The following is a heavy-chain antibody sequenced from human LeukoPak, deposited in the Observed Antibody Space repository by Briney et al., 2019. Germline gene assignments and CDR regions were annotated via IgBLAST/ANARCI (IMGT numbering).Heavy chain of an antibody. CDR3: AKGGYYYDSSGYLDY. Sequence: GGSLRLSCAASGFTFSSYAMSWVRQAPAKGPEWVSAISGSGGSTYYADSVKGRFTMSRDNSKNTLYLQMNSLRAEDTAVYYCAKGGYYYDSSGYLDYWGQGTLVTVSS. J-gene: IGHJ4*02. V-gene: IGHV3-23*01. D-gene: IGHD3-22*01. CDR1: GFTFSSYA. CDR2: ISGSGGST.